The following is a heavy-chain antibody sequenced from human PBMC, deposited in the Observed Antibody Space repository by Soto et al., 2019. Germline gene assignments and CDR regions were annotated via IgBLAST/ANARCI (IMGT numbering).Heavy chain of an antibody. D-gene: IGHD1-26*01. V-gene: IGHV4-31*03. CDR3: AREGSHHYFDY. Sequence: QVQLQESGPGLVKPSQTLSLACTVSDGSVSRGGYYWSWLRQSPGKGLEWIGNIYYTGRTSYNPSLKSRVTISLETSNRQITQRLASVSAADTALYYCAREGSHHYFDYWGQGALVTVSS. CDR1: DGSVSRGGYY. J-gene: IGHJ4*02. CDR2: IYYTGRT.